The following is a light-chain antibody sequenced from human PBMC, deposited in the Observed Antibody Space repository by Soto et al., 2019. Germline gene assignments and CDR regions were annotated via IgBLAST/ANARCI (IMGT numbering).Light chain of an antibody. CDR2: DAS. V-gene: IGKV3-11*01. CDR3: QQRSNWPL. J-gene: IGKJ5*01. Sequence: EIVFAQSPGTLSLSPGEGATLSCRASQSVSSYLAWYQQKPGQAPRLLIYDASNRATGIPARFSGSGSGTDFTLTISSLEPEDFAVYYCQQRSNWPLFGQGTRLEIK. CDR1: QSVSSY.